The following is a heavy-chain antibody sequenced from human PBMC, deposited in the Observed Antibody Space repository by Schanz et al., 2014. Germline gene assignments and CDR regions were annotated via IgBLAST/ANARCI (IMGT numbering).Heavy chain of an antibody. D-gene: IGHD3-9*01. V-gene: IGHV3-23*01. CDR3: AKDASHLDILLVHTAIDY. J-gene: IGHJ4*02. CDR1: GFTFNSYA. CDR2: ISQSGGSK. Sequence: EVQLLESGGGLVQPGGSLRLSCAASGFTFNSYAMTWVRQAPGKGLEWVSSISQSGGSKDYADSVKGRFTISRDNSKNTLYLHLNNLRSEDTAVYYCAKDASHLDILLVHTAIDYWGQGTLVTVSS.